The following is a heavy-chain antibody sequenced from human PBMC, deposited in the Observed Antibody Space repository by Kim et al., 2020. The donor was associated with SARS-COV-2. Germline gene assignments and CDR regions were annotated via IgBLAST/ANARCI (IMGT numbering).Heavy chain of an antibody. J-gene: IGHJ3*02. Sequence: ESVKARFTVSRDNSKNTLYVKMNIVRAEDTAIYYCVKGVTYSSGSGAFDIWGQGTMVIVSS. CDR3: VKGVTYSSGSGAFDI. D-gene: IGHD6-19*01. V-gene: IGHV3-23*01.